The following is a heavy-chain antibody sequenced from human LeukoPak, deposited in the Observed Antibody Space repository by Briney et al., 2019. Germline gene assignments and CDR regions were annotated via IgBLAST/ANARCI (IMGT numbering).Heavy chain of an antibody. D-gene: IGHD3-3*01. J-gene: IGHJ5*02. CDR3: ARDTRQYYDFWSGYSYNWFDP. Sequence: GGSLRLSCAASGFTFSSYWMSWVRQAPGKGLEWVANIKQDGSEKYYVDSVKGRFTISRDNAKNSLYLQMNSLRAEDTAVYYCARDTRQYYDFWSGYSYNWFDPWGQGTLVTVSS. CDR1: GFTFSSYW. V-gene: IGHV3-7*01. CDR2: IKQDGSEK.